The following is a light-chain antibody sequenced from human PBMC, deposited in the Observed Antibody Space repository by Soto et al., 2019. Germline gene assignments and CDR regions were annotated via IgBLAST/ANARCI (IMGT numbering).Light chain of an antibody. CDR2: DVS. J-gene: IGLJ1*01. CDR1: SSDVGGYNR. V-gene: IGLV2-18*02. Sequence: QSALTQPPSVSGSPGQSVAISCTGISSDVGGYNRVSWYQQPPGKAPKLLIYDVSNRPSGGSTRFSGSKSGNTASLTISGLQAEDEADYYCTSYASSSAYVFGPGTKLTVL. CDR3: TSYASSSAYV.